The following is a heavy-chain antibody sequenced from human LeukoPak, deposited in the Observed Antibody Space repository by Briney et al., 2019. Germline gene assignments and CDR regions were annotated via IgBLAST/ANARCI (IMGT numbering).Heavy chain of an antibody. CDR3: ARRNSWSGHSFDY. V-gene: IGHV4-34*09. Sequence: SETLSLTCAVYGGSFSGYYWSWIRQPPGKGLEWIGYIYYSGSTYYNPSLKSRVTISVDTSKKQFSLKLSSVTAADTAVYYCARRNSWSGHSFDYWGQGTLVTVA. J-gene: IGHJ4*02. CDR1: GGSFSGYY. D-gene: IGHD3-3*01. CDR2: IYYSGST.